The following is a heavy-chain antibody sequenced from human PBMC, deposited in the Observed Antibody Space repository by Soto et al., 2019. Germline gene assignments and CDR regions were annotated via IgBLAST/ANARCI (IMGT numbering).Heavy chain of an antibody. V-gene: IGHV3-11*06. CDR1: GFAFSDYY. CDR2: ISSSSGST. Sequence: PGGSLRLSCAASGFAFSDYYMSWIRQAPGKGLEYISYISSSSGSTNYADSVKGRFTISRDNAKNSLYLQMSSLRAEDTAVYYCARDRGGYVRLYYYHGMDVWGQGTTVTVSS. D-gene: IGHD5-12*01. J-gene: IGHJ6*02. CDR3: ARDRGGYVRLYYYHGMDV.